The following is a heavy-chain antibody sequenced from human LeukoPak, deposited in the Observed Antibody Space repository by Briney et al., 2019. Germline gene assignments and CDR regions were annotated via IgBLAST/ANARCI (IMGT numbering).Heavy chain of an antibody. Sequence: GGSLRLSCAASGFTVSSNYVSWVRQAPGKGLEWVTIIWYDGSNKNYADSVKGRFTISRDNSKNTLYLQMNSLRAEDTAVYYCARGAYCSGGRCPGAFDIWGQGTMVTVSS. CDR1: GFTVSSNY. J-gene: IGHJ3*02. V-gene: IGHV3-33*08. CDR2: IWYDGSNK. D-gene: IGHD2-15*01. CDR3: ARGAYCSGGRCPGAFDI.